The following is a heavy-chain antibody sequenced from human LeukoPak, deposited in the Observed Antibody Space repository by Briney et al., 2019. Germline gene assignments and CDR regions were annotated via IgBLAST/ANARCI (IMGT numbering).Heavy chain of an antibody. D-gene: IGHD6-19*01. CDR3: ARPPGIAVAGYDAFDI. J-gene: IGHJ3*02. CDR1: GFTFSDYY. CDR2: ISSSSSYT. Sequence: GRSLRLSCAASGFTFSDYYMSWIRQAPGKGLEWVSYISSSSSYTNYADSVKGRFTISRDNAKNSLYLQMNSLRAEDTAVYYCARPPGIAVAGYDAFDIWGQGKMVTVSS. V-gene: IGHV3-11*03.